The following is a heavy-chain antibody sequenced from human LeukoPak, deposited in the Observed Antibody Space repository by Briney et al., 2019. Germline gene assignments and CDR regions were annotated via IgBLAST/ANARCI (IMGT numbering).Heavy chain of an antibody. Sequence: ASVKVSCKASGGTFSSYAISWVRQAPGQGLEWMGGIIPIFGTANYAQKFQGRVTITADESTSTAYMELSSLRSEDTAVYYCARRRGATVTFWFDPWGQGTLVTVSS. V-gene: IGHV1-69*13. CDR2: IIPIFGTA. CDR1: GGTFSSYA. J-gene: IGHJ5*02. CDR3: ARRRGATVTFWFDP. D-gene: IGHD4-17*01.